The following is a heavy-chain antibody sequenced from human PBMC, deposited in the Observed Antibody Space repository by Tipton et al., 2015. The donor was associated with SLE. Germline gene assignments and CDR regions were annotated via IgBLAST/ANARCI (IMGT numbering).Heavy chain of an antibody. D-gene: IGHD1-7*01. CDR3: ASQNWNYFY. CDR2: VNHRGST. Sequence: TLSLTCAVFGGSFNDYYWTWMRQAPGKGLEWIGEVNHRGSTISNPSLKSRLTISVDRSKNQFSLRLTSVTAADTALYYCASQNWNYFYWSQGTLVTVSS. J-gene: IGHJ4*02. CDR1: GGSFNDYY. V-gene: IGHV4-34*01.